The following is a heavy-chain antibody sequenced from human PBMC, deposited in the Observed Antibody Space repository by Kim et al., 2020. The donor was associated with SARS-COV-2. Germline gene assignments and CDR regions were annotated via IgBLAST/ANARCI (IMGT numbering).Heavy chain of an antibody. J-gene: IGHJ4*02. CDR3: AKGDSHSSAHFDY. D-gene: IGHD5-12*01. CDR2: IGCSGGST. V-gene: IGHV3-23*01. CDR1: GFTFSSYA. Sequence: GGSLRLSCAASGFTFSSYAMSWVRQAPGKGLEWVAVIGCSGGSTDYADSVKGRFTISRDNSKNTLYLQMKSLRAEDTDVYYCAKGDSHSSAHFDYWGQGTLVTVSS.